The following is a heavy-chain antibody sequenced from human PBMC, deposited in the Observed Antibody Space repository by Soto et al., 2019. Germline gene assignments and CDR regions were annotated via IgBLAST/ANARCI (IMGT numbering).Heavy chain of an antibody. Sequence: QVQLEQSGAEVKKPGSSVKVSCKASGGIFSSYSISWVRQAPGQGLEWMGEIIPVFDRTYYAQKFKGRVTITADEATSTTYMVLSSLRSEDTALYYCARAYGDYVFDYWGQGTLVTVSS. J-gene: IGHJ4*02. D-gene: IGHD4-17*01. CDR2: IIPVFDRT. V-gene: IGHV1-69*12. CDR1: GGIFSSYS. CDR3: ARAYGDYVFDY.